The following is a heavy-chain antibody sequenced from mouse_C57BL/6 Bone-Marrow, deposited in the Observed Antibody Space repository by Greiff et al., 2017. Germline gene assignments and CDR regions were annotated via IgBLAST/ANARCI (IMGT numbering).Heavy chain of an antibody. J-gene: IGHJ4*01. CDR3: ARSAYYSNFYAMDY. Sequence: LVESGPELVKPGASVKLSCKASGYTFTSYDINWVKQRPGQGLEWIGWIYPRDGSTKYNEKFKGKATLTVDTSSSTAYMELHSLTSEDSAVYFCARSAYYSNFYAMDYWGQGTSVTVSS. CDR1: GYTFTSYD. V-gene: IGHV1-85*01. CDR2: IYPRDGST. D-gene: IGHD2-5*01.